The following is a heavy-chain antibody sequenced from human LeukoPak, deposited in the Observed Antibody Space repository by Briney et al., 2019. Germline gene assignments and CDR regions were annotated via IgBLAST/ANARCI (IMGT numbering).Heavy chain of an antibody. CDR1: GGSISSYY. Sequence: PSETLSLTCTVSGGSISSYYWSWIRQPPGKGLEWIGYIYNSGSTNYNPSLKSRVTTSLDTSKNQLSLKLGSVTAADTAVYYCARQPYMLGAYYFDYWGQGTLVTVSS. V-gene: IGHV4-59*08. CDR2: IYNSGST. CDR3: ARQPYMLGAYYFDY. D-gene: IGHD1-26*01. J-gene: IGHJ4*02.